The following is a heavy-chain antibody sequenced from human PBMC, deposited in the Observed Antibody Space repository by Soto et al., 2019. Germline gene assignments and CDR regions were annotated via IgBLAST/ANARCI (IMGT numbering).Heavy chain of an antibody. CDR3: ARHPPDYYGSGRAYNWFDP. V-gene: IGHV4-39*01. CDR1: GGSISSSSYY. D-gene: IGHD3-10*01. CDR2: IYYSGST. J-gene: IGHJ5*02. Sequence: QLQLQESGPGLVKPSETLSLTCTVSGGSISSSSYYWGWIRQPPGKGLEWIGSIYYSGSTYYNPSLMSRVTISVDTSKNQFSLKLSAVTAGDTAVYYCARHPPDYYGSGRAYNWFDPWGQGTLVTVSS.